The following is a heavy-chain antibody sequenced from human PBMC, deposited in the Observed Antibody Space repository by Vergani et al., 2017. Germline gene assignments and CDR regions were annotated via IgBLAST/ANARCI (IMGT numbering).Heavy chain of an antibody. CDR1: GGTFSSYA. CDR3: ARDHQQSTVTTELFGY. Sequence: QVQLVQSGAEVKKPGSSVKVSCKASGGTFSSYAISWVRQAPGQGLEWMGGIIPIFGTANYAQKFQGRVTMTTDTSTSTAYMELRSLRSDDTAVYYCARDHQQSTVTTELFGYWGQGTLVTVSS. D-gene: IGHD4-17*01. CDR2: IIPIFGTA. V-gene: IGHV1-69*06. J-gene: IGHJ4*02.